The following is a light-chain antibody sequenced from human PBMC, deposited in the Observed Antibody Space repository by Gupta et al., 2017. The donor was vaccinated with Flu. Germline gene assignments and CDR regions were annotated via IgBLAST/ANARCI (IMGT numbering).Light chain of an antibody. V-gene: IGKV2-28*01. J-gene: IGKJ1*01. CDR1: QSILHSNGYNY. CDR2: LGS. Sequence: DIVMTKSPLSLPVTPGEPASTSCRSSQSILHSNGYNYLDWYLQKPGQSPQLLIYLGSNRASGVPDRFSGSGSGTDFTLKISRVEAEDVGVYYCMQALQTPPWTFGQGTKVEIK. CDR3: MQALQTPPWT.